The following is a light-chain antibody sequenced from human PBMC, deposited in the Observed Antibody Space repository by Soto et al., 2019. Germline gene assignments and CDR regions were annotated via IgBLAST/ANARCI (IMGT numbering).Light chain of an antibody. CDR2: LGS. V-gene: IGKV2-28*01. J-gene: IGKJ1*01. CDR1: QSLLHSNGYNY. Sequence: DIVMTQSPLSLPVTPGEPASISCRSSQSLLHSNGYNYLDWYLQKPGQSPQLLIYLGSNRASGVPGRFSGSGSCTDFTLKISRVEAEDVGVYYCMQALQTPWTFGQGTNVEIK. CDR3: MQALQTPWT.